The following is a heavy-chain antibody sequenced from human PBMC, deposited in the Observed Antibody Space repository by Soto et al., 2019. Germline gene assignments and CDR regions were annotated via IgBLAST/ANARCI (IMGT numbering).Heavy chain of an antibody. CDR2: IYSTGTTT. J-gene: IGHJ5*02. D-gene: IGHD3-10*01. V-gene: IGHV4-39*01. Sequence: SETLSLTCTVSGDSISSGSYYWVWVRQPPGEGLEWIGSIYSTGTTTYYSQSLKSRVTISLDTSKNQFSLKLTSVTATDTAIYFCARLISRAGNWFDPWGQGTVATVAS. CDR1: GDSISSGSYY. CDR3: ARLISRAGNWFDP.